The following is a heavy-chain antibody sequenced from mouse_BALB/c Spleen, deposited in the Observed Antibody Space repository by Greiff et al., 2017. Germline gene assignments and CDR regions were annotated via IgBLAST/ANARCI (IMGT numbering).Heavy chain of an antibody. J-gene: IGHJ2*01. Sequence: EVKLVESGPELVKPGASVKMSCKASGYTFTSYVMHWVKQKPGQGLEWIGYINPYNDGTKYNEKFKGKATLTSDKSSSTAYMELSSLTSEDSAVYYCATPGGYDVDYWGQGTTLTVSS. V-gene: IGHV1-14*01. CDR1: GYTFTSYV. CDR3: ATPGGYDVDY. CDR2: INPYNDGT. D-gene: IGHD2-14*01.